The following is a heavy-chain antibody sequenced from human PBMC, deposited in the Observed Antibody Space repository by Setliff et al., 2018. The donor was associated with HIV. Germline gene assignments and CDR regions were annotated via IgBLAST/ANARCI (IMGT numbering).Heavy chain of an antibody. J-gene: IGHJ3*02. CDR3: ARAGGGATDQAFDI. D-gene: IGHD2-2*01. CDR2: IDPNGGAT. V-gene: IGHV1-46*01. CDR1: GYTFTSYF. Sequence: ASVKVSCKAFGYTFTSYFLHWVRQAPGQGLEWLGIIDPNGGATNNEQKLQGRLTVTTGTSTGTLYMELSNLSSDDSAVYYCARAGGGATDQAFDIWGQGTMVTVSS.